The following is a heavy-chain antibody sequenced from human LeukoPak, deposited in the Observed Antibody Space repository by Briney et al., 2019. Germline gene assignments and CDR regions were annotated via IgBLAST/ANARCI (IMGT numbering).Heavy chain of an antibody. V-gene: IGHV4-59*03. Sequence: PSETLSLTCTVSGGSISSDYWSWIRQPPGKGLEWIGYISNSGSTNCNPSLKSRVTISVDKSKNQFSLKLRSVTAADTAVYYCATCTTNCYGWFHVWGQGTMVTVSS. CDR1: GGSISSDY. CDR2: ISNSGST. CDR3: ATCTTNCYGWFHV. D-gene: IGHD2-2*01. J-gene: IGHJ3*01.